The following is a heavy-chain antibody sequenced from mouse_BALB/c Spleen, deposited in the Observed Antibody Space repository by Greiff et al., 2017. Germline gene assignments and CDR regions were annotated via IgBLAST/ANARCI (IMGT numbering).Heavy chain of an antibody. CDR3: ARDRWGGGDWYFDV. CDR1: GFTFSSYG. CDR2: INSNGGST. Sequence: EVMLVESGGGLVQPGGSLKLSCAASGFTFSSYGMSWVRQTPDKRLELVATINSNGGSTYYPDSVKGRFTISRDNAKNTLYLQMSSLKSEDTAMYYCARDRWGGGDWYFDVWGAGTTVTVSS. J-gene: IGHJ1*01. D-gene: IGHD1-1*02. V-gene: IGHV5-6-3*01.